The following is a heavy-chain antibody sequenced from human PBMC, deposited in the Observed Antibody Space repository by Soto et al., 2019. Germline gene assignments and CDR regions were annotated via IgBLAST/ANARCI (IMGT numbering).Heavy chain of an antibody. J-gene: IGHJ4*02. CDR2: IIPMFDTP. CDR1: GGTFSSDS. Sequence: QVQLVQSGAEVKKPGSSVKVSCKASGGTFSSDSFSWVRQAPGQGLEWMGGIIPMFDTPIYAQKFQDRVTXXAXXSASTAYRQLSSLRSGDTAVYYCARSGGLDRDFNYWGQGSLVTVSS. CDR3: ARSGGLDRDFNY. D-gene: IGHD2-15*01. V-gene: IGHV1-69*12.